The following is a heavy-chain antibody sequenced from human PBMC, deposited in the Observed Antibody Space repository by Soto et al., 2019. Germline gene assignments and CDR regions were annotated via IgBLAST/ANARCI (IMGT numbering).Heavy chain of an antibody. CDR1: GGSISSSSYY. CDR3: ARPRHSYGRGYDAFDI. CDR2: IYYSGST. Sequence: SETLSLTCTVSGGSISSSSYYWGWIRQPPGKGLEWIGSIYYSGSTYYNPSLKSRVTISVDTSKNQFSLKLSSVTAADTAVYYCARPRHSYGRGYDAFDIWGQGTMVTVSS. D-gene: IGHD5-18*01. V-gene: IGHV4-39*01. J-gene: IGHJ3*02.